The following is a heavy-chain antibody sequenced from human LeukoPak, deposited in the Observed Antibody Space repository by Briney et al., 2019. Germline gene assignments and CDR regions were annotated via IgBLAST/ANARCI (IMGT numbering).Heavy chain of an antibody. J-gene: IGHJ4*02. V-gene: IGHV3-21*01. D-gene: IGHD6-13*01. CDR2: ISSTSNYI. Sequence: GGSLRLSCAASGFTFSSYAMSWVRQAPGKGLEWVSSISSTSNYIYYADSVKGRFTISRDNAKGSLYLQMNSLRAEDTAVYYCAKVGVEQHLVRLPFDYWGQGTLVTVSS. CDR3: AKVGVEQHLVRLPFDY. CDR1: GFTFSSYA.